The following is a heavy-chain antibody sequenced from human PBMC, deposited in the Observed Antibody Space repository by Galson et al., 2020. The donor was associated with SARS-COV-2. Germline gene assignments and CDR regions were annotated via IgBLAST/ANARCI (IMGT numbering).Heavy chain of an antibody. J-gene: IGHJ5*02. D-gene: IGHD3-16*01. V-gene: IGHV3-7*01. CDR3: TREGWQGAS. CDR2: IRGDGSET. Sequence: GGSLRLSCEVLGLTLKAFWMSWFRKAPGKSLEWVANIRGDGSETNYVEPVKGRFSISRDNAMNSLYLQMDSLRVEDTAGYYCTREGWQGASWGQGSRVTVSS. CDR1: GLTLKAFW.